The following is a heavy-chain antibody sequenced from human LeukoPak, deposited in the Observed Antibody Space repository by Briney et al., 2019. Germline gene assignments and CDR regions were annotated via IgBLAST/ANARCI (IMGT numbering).Heavy chain of an antibody. Sequence: GGSLRLSCVASGFIFSSYALHWVRQAPGKGLEWVAVISYDGNYKYYADSVKGRFTISRDNSKNTLFLQMNSLRPEDTAVYYCARGEYDLLTGVYDTYGIDVWGQGTTVTVSS. J-gene: IGHJ6*02. V-gene: IGHV3-30-3*01. CDR3: ARGEYDLLTGVYDTYGIDV. CDR1: GFIFSSYA. CDR2: ISYDGNYK. D-gene: IGHD3-9*01.